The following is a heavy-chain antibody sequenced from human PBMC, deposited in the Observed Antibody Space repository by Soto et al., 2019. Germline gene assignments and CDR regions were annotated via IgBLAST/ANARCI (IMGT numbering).Heavy chain of an antibody. CDR1: GDTFSSYT. CDR3: ARRRYCGAACHSPYYYGMDI. D-gene: IGHD2-21*02. CDR2: VIPVLGVT. Sequence: QVQLVQSGAELKKPGSSVKVSCRSGGDTFSSYTVSWVRQAPGQGLEWMGRVIPVLGVTNYARKFQGRVSITAEKSTSTAYLELRSLTSGDSGVYYCARRRYCGAACHSPYYYGMDIWGQGTTVIVS. V-gene: IGHV1-69*02. J-gene: IGHJ6*02.